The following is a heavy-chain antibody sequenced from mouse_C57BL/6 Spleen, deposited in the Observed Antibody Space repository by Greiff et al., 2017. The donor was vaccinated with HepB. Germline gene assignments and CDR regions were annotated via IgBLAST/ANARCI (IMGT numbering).Heavy chain of an antibody. V-gene: IGHV5-6*02. Sequence: DVMLVESGGDLVKPGGSLKLSCAASGFTFSSYGMSWVRQTPDKRLEWVATISSGGSYTYYPDSVKGRFTISRDNAKNTLYLQMSSLKSEDTAMYYCARQFPYYYGSTLYYFDYWGQGTTLTVSS. CDR2: ISSGGSYT. CDR1: GFTFSSYG. J-gene: IGHJ2*01. CDR3: ARQFPYYYGSTLYYFDY. D-gene: IGHD1-1*01.